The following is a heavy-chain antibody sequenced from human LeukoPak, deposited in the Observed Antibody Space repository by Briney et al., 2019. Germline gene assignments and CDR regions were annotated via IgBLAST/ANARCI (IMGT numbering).Heavy chain of an antibody. Sequence: GPSLRLFCAASGVTVSISYMIWVRQAPGKGLEWVSVIYGVGNTYYADSVKGQFTISRDDSKNTLSLQMTSLRAADTAIYYCARDSTTWSRAGYWGQGTLVTVSS. J-gene: IGHJ4*02. V-gene: IGHV3-53*01. CDR1: GVTVSISY. D-gene: IGHD6-13*01. CDR2: IYGVGNT. CDR3: ARDSTTWSRAGY.